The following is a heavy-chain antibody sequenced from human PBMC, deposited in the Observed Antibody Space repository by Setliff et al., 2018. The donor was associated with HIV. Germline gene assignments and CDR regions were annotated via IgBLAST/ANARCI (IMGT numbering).Heavy chain of an antibody. V-gene: IGHV4-61*09. CDR2: IYTSGST. D-gene: IGHD3-3*01. CDR1: GGSISSGSYY. Sequence: SATLSLTCTVSGGSISSGSYYWSWIRQPAGKGLEWIGHIYTSGSTNYNPSLKSRVTISVDTSKNQFSLKLSSVTAADTAVYYCANEWLSRGRFDYWGQGTLVTVSS. CDR3: ANEWLSRGRFDY. J-gene: IGHJ4*02.